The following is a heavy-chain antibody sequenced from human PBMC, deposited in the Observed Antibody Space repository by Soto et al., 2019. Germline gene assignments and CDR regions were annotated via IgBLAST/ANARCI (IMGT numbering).Heavy chain of an antibody. CDR1: GFTFSSYE. V-gene: IGHV3-48*03. J-gene: IGHJ6*02. Sequence: GGSLRLSCAASGFTFSSYEMNWVRQAPGKGLEWVPYISSSGSIIYYADSVKGRFTISRDNAKNSLYLQMNSLRAEDTAVYYCARDHSSSWYASSYGMDVWGQGTTVTVSS. CDR2: ISSSGSII. CDR3: ARDHSSSWYASSYGMDV. D-gene: IGHD6-13*01.